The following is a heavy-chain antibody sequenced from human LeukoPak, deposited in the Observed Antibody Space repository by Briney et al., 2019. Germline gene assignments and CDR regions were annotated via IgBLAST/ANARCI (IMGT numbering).Heavy chain of an antibody. CDR2: ITATGGTT. CDR3: AKDAYYYDSSAYP. Sequence: PGGSLRLSCAASGFTFSSYAMSWVRQAPGKGLEWVSGITATGGTTYYADSVKGRFTISRDNSKNTLYLQMNSLRAEDTAIYYCAKDAYYYDSSAYPWGQGTLVTVSS. D-gene: IGHD3-22*01. J-gene: IGHJ5*02. CDR1: GFTFSSYA. V-gene: IGHV3-23*01.